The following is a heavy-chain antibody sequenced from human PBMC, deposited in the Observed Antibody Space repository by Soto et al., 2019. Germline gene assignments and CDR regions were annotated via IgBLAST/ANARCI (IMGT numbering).Heavy chain of an antibody. J-gene: IGHJ6*02. Sequence: SGPTLVNPTQTLTLTCTFSGFSLSTSGVGVGWIRQPPGKALEWLALIYWDDDKRYSPSLTSRLTITKDTSKNQVVLTMTYMDPVDTATYYCAHVLVVVANYGMDVWGQGTTVTVSS. CDR2: IYWDDDK. CDR3: AHVLVVVANYGMDV. D-gene: IGHD2-15*01. CDR1: GFSLSTSGVG. V-gene: IGHV2-5*02.